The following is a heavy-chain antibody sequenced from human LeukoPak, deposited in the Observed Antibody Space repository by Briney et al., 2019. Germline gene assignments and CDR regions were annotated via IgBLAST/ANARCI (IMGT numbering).Heavy chain of an antibody. CDR1: GGTFSSYA. CDR3: ARDRRFVVVVAATQPGMDV. D-gene: IGHD2-15*01. Sequence: SVKVSCKASGGTFSSYAISWVRQAPGQGLEWMGGIITIFGTANYAQKFQGRVTITADESTSTAYMELSSLRSEDTAVYYCARDRRFVVVVAATQPGMDVWGQGTTVTVSS. J-gene: IGHJ6*02. CDR2: IITIFGTA. V-gene: IGHV1-69*13.